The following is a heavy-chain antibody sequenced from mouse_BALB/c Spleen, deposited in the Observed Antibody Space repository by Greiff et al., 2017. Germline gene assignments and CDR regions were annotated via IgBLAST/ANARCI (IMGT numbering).Heavy chain of an antibody. CDR1: GFNIKDYY. CDR2: IDPENGNT. Sequence: EVQLQQSGAELVRPGALVKLSCKASGFNIKDYYMHWVKQRPEQGLEWIGWIDPENGNTIYDPKFQGKASITADTTSNTAYLQLSSLTSEDTAVYYCAQAYYGNYFFDYWGQGTTLTVSS. D-gene: IGHD2-10*01. J-gene: IGHJ2*01. V-gene: IGHV14-1*02. CDR3: AQAYYGNYFFDY.